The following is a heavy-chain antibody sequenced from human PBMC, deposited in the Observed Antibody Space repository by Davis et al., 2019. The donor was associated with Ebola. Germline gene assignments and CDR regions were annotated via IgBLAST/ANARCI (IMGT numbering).Heavy chain of an antibody. CDR1: GYTFTSYG. V-gene: IGHV1-18*01. CDR2: ISAYNGNT. D-gene: IGHD2-15*01. CDR3: ARGLQLGIVVVVAAAPFDY. J-gene: IGHJ4*02. Sequence: ASVKVSCKASGYTFTSYGISWVRQAPGQGLEWMGWISAYNGNTNYAQKLQGRVTMTTDTSTSTAYMELRSLRSDDPAVYYCARGLQLGIVVVVAAAPFDYWGQGTLVTVSS.